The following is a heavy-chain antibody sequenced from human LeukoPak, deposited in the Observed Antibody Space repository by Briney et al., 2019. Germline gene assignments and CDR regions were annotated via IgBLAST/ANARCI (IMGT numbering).Heavy chain of an antibody. CDR2: IYYSGST. D-gene: IGHD3-3*01. J-gene: IGHJ5*02. Sequence: PSETLSLTCTVSGGSISSYYWSWIRQPPGQGLEWIGSIYYSGSTYYNPSLKSRVTMSVDTSKSQFSLKLSSVTAADTAVYYCARGPYDFWSGNNWFDPWGQGTLVTVSS. CDR1: GGSISSYY. CDR3: ARGPYDFWSGNNWFDP. V-gene: IGHV4-39*07.